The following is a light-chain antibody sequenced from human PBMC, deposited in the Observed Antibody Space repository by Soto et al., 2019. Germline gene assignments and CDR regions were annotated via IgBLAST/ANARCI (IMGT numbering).Light chain of an antibody. CDR3: QQTSITPFS. J-gene: IGKJ5*01. Sequence: DIQMTQSQSSLSASVGDRVTITCRASQSITDYLNLYQQKPGKAPKLLIYAASSLQSVVPSRFSASGSGTDFTLTISRMQPDDFATYFCQQTSITPFSFGQGTRLEIK. CDR2: AAS. V-gene: IGKV1-39*01. CDR1: QSITDY.